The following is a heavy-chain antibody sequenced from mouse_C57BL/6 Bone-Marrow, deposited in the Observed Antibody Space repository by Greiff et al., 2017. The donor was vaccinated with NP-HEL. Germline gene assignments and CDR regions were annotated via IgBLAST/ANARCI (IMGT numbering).Heavy chain of an antibody. J-gene: IGHJ4*01. V-gene: IGHV1-4*01. CDR2: FNPSSGYT. CDR1: GYTFTSYT. Sequence: VQLQESGAELARPGASVKMSCKASGYTFTSYTMHWVKQRHGQGLEWIGYFNPSSGYTKSNQKFKDTATLTADKSSSTAYMQLSSLTSDDSAVYNCAGYEGYMDYWGQGTSVTVSS. CDR3: AGYEGYMDY. D-gene: IGHD2-3*01.